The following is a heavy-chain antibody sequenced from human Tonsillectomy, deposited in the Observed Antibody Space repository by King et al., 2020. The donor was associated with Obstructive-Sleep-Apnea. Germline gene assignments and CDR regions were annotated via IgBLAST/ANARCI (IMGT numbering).Heavy chain of an antibody. CDR3: ARDSSGVFDF. CDR1: RFSFSQNS. Sequence: VQLVESGGGLVQPGGSLRLSCAASRFSFSQNSLNLCLRAPGKWVELISYSAPWSDTYFSDPVKGRFTISIDKDKNSVYLDMNDLRAEDTAVYYCARDSSGVFDFWGQGTLVTVSS. D-gene: IGHD3-16*01. V-gene: IGHV3-48*01. CDR2: SAPWSDT. J-gene: IGHJ4*02.